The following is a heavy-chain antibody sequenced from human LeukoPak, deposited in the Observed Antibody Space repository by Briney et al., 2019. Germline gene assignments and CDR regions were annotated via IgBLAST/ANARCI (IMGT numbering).Heavy chain of an antibody. CDR1: GFTFSNAW. J-gene: IGHJ4*02. Sequence: LGGSLRLSCAASGFTFSNAWMNWVRQAPGKGLEWVSAISGGGDSTYYADSVKGRFTISRDKSKNTLYLHMNSLGAEDTAVYYCATLKQWLHDLGFDYWGQGTLVTVSS. D-gene: IGHD6-19*01. CDR2: ISGGGDST. V-gene: IGHV3-23*01. CDR3: ATLKQWLHDLGFDY.